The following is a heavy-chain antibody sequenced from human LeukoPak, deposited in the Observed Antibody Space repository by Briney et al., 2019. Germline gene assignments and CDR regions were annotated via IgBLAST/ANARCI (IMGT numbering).Heavy chain of an antibody. CDR2: FLYSGTT. CDR3: ARSPTTGNVVRFDF. CDR1: GGSISGYC. J-gene: IGHJ4*02. Sequence: TSETLSLTCTVSGGSISGYCWSWVRQPPGKGLEWIGYFLYSGTTNYSPSLKSRVTMSVDTSMNQFSLKLSSVTAADTAVYYCARSPTTGNVVRFDFWGQGTLVTVSS. V-gene: IGHV4-59*01. D-gene: IGHD4-17*01.